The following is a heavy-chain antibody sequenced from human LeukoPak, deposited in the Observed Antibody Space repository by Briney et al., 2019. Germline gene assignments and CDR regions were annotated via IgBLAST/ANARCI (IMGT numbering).Heavy chain of an antibody. V-gene: IGHV1-46*01. Sequence: SVKVSCRPFGYTFTSYYIHWVRQAPGQGLEWVGIINPRGDYTTYAQNFQGRVTMTRDTSTSTIYMELSSLRSEDTAVYYCARSGYLVVTAYDAFDIWGQGTMVTVSS. CDR2: INPRGDYT. D-gene: IGHD2-21*02. CDR3: ARSGYLVVTAYDAFDI. J-gene: IGHJ3*02. CDR1: GYTFTSYY.